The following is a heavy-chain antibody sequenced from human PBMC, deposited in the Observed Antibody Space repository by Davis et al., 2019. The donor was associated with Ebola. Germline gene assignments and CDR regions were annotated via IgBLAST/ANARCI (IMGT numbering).Heavy chain of an antibody. Sequence: PSETLSLTCAVYGGSFSGYYWSWIRQPPGKGLEWIGEINHSGSTNYNPSLKSRVTISVDTSKNQFSLKLSSVTAADTAVYYCASTVTKQDFDYWGQGTLVTVSS. D-gene: IGHD4-17*01. V-gene: IGHV4-34*01. CDR2: INHSGST. J-gene: IGHJ4*02. CDR1: GGSFSGYY. CDR3: ASTVTKQDFDY.